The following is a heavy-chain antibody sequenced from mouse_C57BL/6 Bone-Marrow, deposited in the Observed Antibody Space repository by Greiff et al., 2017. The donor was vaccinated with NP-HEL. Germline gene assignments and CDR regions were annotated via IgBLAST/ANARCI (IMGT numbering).Heavy chain of an antibody. CDR1: GYTFTSYW. V-gene: IGHV1-59*01. CDR3: ARRRDYYGSSYGYAMDY. D-gene: IGHD1-1*01. J-gene: IGHJ4*01. Sequence: QVQLQQPGAELVRPGTSVKLSCKASGYTFTSYWMHWVKQRPGQGLEWIGVIDPSDSYTNYNQQFKGKATLTVDTSSSTAYMQLSSLTSEDSAVYYCARRRDYYGSSYGYAMDYWGQGTSVTVSS. CDR2: IDPSDSYT.